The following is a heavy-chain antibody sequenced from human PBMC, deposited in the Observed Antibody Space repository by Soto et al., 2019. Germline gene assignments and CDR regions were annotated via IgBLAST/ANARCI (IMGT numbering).Heavy chain of an antibody. V-gene: IGHV4-34*02. CDR1: GGSFSGFS. J-gene: IGHJ4*02. CDR2: INHSGST. Sequence: QVQLQQWGAGLLKPSETLSLTCAVYGGSFSGFSWNWIRQSPGKGLEWIGDINHSGSTNYNPSLKSRVSMSVDTSENQFSLKVDSVTAADTAVYYCARGKWLDNSWGQGTPVTVSS. CDR3: ARGKWLDNS. D-gene: IGHD6-19*01.